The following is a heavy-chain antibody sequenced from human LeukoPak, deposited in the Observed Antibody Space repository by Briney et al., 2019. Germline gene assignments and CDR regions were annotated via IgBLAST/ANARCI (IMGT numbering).Heavy chain of an antibody. CDR3: ARGVAGPRRYFDY. CDR1: GGSISSYY. V-gene: IGHV4-39*01. D-gene: IGHD6-19*01. CDR2: MFYTGST. J-gene: IGHJ4*02. Sequence: SETLSLTCTVSGGSISSYYWGWIRQPPGKGLEWIGTMFYTGSTYYNLSLKSRVTMSVDTSKNQFALSLSSVTAADTAMYYCARGVAGPRRYFDYWGQGTLVTVSS.